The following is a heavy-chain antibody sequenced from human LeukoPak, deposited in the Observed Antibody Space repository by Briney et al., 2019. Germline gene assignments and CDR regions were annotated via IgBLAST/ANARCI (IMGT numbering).Heavy chain of an antibody. CDR3: AAYCSSTSCYPGAFDI. CDR2: VDPEDGET. Sequence: ASVKISCKVSGYTLTDYYMHWVQQAPGKGLEWMGLVDPEDGETIYAEKFQGRVTITADTSTDTAYMELSSLRSEDTAVYYCAAYCSSTSCYPGAFDIWGQGTMVTVSS. J-gene: IGHJ3*02. D-gene: IGHD2-2*01. CDR1: GYTLTDYY. V-gene: IGHV1-69-2*01.